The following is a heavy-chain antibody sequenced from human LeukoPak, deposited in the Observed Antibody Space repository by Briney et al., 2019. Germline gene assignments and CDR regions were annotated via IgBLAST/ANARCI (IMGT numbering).Heavy chain of an antibody. CDR2: IYYSGST. Sequence: SETLSLTCTVSGGSISSYYWSWIRQPPGKGLEWIGYIYYSGSTKYNPSLKSRVTISVDTSKNQFSLKLSSVTAADTAVYYCARGGGGVIHNWFDPWGQGTLVTVSS. J-gene: IGHJ5*02. V-gene: IGHV4-59*01. D-gene: IGHD3-16*01. CDR1: GGSISSYY. CDR3: ARGGGGVIHNWFDP.